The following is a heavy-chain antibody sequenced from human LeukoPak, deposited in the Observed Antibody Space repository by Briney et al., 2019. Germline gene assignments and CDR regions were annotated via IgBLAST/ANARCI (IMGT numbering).Heavy chain of an antibody. CDR3: ARDPQSIAAPLYYYYMDV. V-gene: IGHV1-46*01. J-gene: IGHJ6*03. CDR1: GYTFTSYY. Sequence: ASVKVSCKASGYTFTSYYMHWVRQAPGQGLEWMGIINPSGGSTSYAQKFQGRVTMTRDMSTSTVYMELSSLRSEDTAVYYCARDPQSIAAPLYYYYMDVWGKGTTVTVSS. D-gene: IGHD6-6*01. CDR2: INPSGGST.